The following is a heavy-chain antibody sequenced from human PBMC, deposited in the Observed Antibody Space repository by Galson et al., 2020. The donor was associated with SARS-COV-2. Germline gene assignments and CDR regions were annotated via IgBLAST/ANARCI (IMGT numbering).Heavy chain of an antibody. Sequence: SYAQKFQGRVTMTRDTSTSTVYMELSSLRSEDTAVYYCARDMTTMVRGVIILYFQHWGQGTLVTVSS. V-gene: IGHV1-46*01. CDR3: ARDMTTMVRGVIILYFQH. J-gene: IGHJ1*01. D-gene: IGHD3-10*01.